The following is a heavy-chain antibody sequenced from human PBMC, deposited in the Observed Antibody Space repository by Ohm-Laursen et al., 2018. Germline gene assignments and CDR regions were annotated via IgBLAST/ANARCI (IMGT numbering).Heavy chain of an antibody. CDR1: GFTFSTCA. J-gene: IGHJ6*02. CDR2: ISRSGNST. CDR3: ASLKPPLYYYGMDV. V-gene: IGHV3-23*01. Sequence: SLRLSCTASGFTFSTCAMNWVRQAPGKGLEWVSAISRSGNSTYYADSVKGRFTISRDNSKNTLYLQMNSLRAEDTAVYYCASLKPPLYYYGMDVWGQGTTVTVSS.